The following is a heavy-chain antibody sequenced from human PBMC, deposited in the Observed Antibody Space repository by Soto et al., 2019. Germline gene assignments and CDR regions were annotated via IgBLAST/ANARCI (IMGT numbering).Heavy chain of an antibody. CDR3: ARALSSGIAVAGHYYYGMDV. CDR1: GGSISSYY. Sequence: PSETLSLTCTVSGGSISSYYWSWIRQPPGKGLEWIGYMYYSGSTNYNPSLKSRVTISVDTSKIQFSLKLSSVTAADTAVYYCARALSSGIAVAGHYYYGMDVWGQGTTVTVSS. V-gene: IGHV4-59*01. J-gene: IGHJ6*02. D-gene: IGHD6-19*01. CDR2: MYYSGST.